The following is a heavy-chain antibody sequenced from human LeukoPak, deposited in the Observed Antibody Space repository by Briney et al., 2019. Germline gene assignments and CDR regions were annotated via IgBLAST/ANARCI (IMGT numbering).Heavy chain of an antibody. J-gene: IGHJ4*02. CDR1: GFTFEDFA. D-gene: IGHD3-10*01. CDR3: EIGSTPSPFDSAAYSF. Sequence: GGSLRLSCAASGFTFEDFAMHWVRQAPGRGLEWVAGISWNNGILGYADSVRGRFTISRDNPKNLLYLQMNSLRSEDTAFYYCEIGSTPSPFDSAAYSFGDQGALVTVSS. V-gene: IGHV3-9*01. CDR2: ISWNNGIL.